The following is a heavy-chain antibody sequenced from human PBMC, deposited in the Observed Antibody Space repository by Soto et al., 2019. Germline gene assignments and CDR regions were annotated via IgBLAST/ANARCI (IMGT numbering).Heavy chain of an antibody. J-gene: IGHJ4*03. Sequence: SETLSLTCTVSGGSIISGYWSWIRQPPGKGLEWIGYISYSGNTNYNPSLKSRVTVTRDTSATTAYMEVSSLRSEDTAVYYCARDQGYVVYWGLGTLVTVSS. CDR2: ISYSGNT. V-gene: IGHV4-59*01. CDR3: ARDQGYVVY. CDR1: GGSIISGY.